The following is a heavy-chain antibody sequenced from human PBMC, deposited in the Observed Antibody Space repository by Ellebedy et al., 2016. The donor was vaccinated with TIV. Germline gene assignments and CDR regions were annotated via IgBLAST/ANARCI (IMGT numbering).Heavy chain of an antibody. CDR3: VKETSV. V-gene: IGHV3-23*01. Sequence: GESLKISXAAPGFHFGSYVMSWVRQAPGKGLEWVSVISGDADATFHADSVKGRFAISRDNSKNTLYLQMDSLRAEDTALYYCVKETSVWGRGILVTVSS. CDR1: GFHFGSYV. CDR2: ISGDADAT. J-gene: IGHJ4*02.